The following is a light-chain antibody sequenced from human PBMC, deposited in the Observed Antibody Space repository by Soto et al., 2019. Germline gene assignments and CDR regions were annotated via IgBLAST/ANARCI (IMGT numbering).Light chain of an antibody. CDR1: QSVSSSY. Sequence: EIVVTQSPGTLSLSPGERATLSCRASQSVSSSYLAWDQQKPGQAPRLLIYGASSRSTGIPDRFSGSGSGTDFTLTLSSLEPEDFAVYYCQPYGSDTLGQGNKLEIK. J-gene: IGKJ2*01. V-gene: IGKV3-20*01. CDR3: QPYGSDT. CDR2: GAS.